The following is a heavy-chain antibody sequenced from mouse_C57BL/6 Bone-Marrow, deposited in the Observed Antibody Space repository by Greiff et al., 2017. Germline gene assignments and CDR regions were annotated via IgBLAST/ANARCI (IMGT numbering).Heavy chain of an antibody. CDR1: GFTFSSYA. J-gene: IGHJ3*01. Sequence: EVKVVESGGGLVKPGGSLKLSCAASGFTFSSYAMSWVRQTPEKRLEWVATISDGGSYTYYPDNVKGRFTISRDNAKNNLYLQMSHLKSEDTAMYYCARDHYDYDKFAYWGQGTLVTVSA. V-gene: IGHV5-4*01. D-gene: IGHD2-4*01. CDR3: ARDHYDYDKFAY. CDR2: ISDGGSYT.